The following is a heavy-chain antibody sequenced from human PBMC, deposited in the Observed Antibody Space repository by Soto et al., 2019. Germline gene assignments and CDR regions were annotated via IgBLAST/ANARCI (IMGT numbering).Heavy chain of an antibody. Sequence: PGGSLRLSCAASGFIFSNYGMHWVRQAPGKGLEWVAVISYDGSKKYYADSGKGRFTISRDNSKNTLYLQMNSLRGEDTAVYYCAKDQELRNWNYYYGLDVWGQGTTVTVSS. J-gene: IGHJ6*02. V-gene: IGHV3-30*18. CDR2: ISYDGSKK. CDR1: GFIFSNYG. CDR3: AKDQELRNWNYYYGLDV. D-gene: IGHD2-21*01.